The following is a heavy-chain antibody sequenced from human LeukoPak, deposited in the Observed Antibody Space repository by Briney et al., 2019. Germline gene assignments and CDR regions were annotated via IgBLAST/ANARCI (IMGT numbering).Heavy chain of an antibody. CDR3: AKAAAGTEYYFEY. D-gene: IGHD6-13*01. CDR2: ISYDGSNE. V-gene: IGHV3-30*04. J-gene: IGHJ4*02. Sequence: PGGSLRLSCAASGFTFSSYVMHWVRQAPGKGLEWVAIISYDGSNEYYADSVKGRFTISRDNSKNTLYLQMNSLRAEDTAVYYCAKAAAGTEYYFEYWGQGTLVTVSS. CDR1: GFTFSSYV.